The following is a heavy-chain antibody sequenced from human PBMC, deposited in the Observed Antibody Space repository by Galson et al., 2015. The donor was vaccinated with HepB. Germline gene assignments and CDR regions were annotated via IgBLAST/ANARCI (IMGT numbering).Heavy chain of an antibody. V-gene: IGHV6-1*01. Sequence: CAISGDSVSSNNAAWNWIRQSPSRGLEWLGRTYYTSKWKNDYAESVKSRIGIKADTSKNQFSLELNSVTPDDTAVYFCARAKYYHSSDHYFDYWGQGTLVTVST. D-gene: IGHD3-22*01. J-gene: IGHJ4*02. CDR1: GDSVSSNNAA. CDR3: ARAKYYHSSDHYFDY. CDR2: TYYTSKWKN.